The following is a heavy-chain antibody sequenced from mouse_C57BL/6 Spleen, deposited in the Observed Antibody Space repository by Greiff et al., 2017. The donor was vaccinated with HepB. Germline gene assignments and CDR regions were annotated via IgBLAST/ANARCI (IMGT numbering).Heavy chain of an antibody. J-gene: IGHJ2*01. V-gene: IGHV1-54*01. CDR2: INPGSGGT. Sequence: QVQLQQSGAELVRPGTSVKVSCKASGYAFTNYLIEWVKQRPGQGLEWIGVINPGSGGTNYNEKFKGKATLTADKSSSTAYMQLSSLTSEDSAVYFCARETRFPRVYYFDYWGQGTTRTVSS. CDR1: GYAFTNYL. CDR3: ARETRFPRVYYFDY.